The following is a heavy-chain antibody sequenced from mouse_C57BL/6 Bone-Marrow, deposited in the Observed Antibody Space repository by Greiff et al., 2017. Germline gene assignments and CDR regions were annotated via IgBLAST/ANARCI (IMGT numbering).Heavy chain of an antibody. V-gene: IGHV5-6*01. CDR2: ISSGGSYT. Sequence: EVQLVESGGDLVKPGGSLKLSCAASGFTFSSYGMSWVRQTPDKRLEWVATISSGGSYTYYPDSVKGRFTISRDNAKNTLYLQTSSLKSEDTAMYYCARPDRTWFAYWGKGTQVTVSA. D-gene: IGHD2-14*01. CDR3: ARPDRTWFAY. CDR1: GFTFSSYG. J-gene: IGHJ3*01.